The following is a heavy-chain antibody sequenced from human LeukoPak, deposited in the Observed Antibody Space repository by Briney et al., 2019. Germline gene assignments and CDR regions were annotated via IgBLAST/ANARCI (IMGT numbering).Heavy chain of an antibody. CDR2: IYTSGST. Sequence: SETLSLTCTVSGGSISSYYGSWSRQPAGKGREWIGRIYTSGSTNYNPSLKRRVTISVDTSKNPFSLKLRSVPAADTAVYYCATDYQGGYGDNTVDYWGQGTLVTVSS. CDR3: ATDYQGGYGDNTVDY. V-gene: IGHV4-4*07. J-gene: IGHJ4*02. CDR1: GGSISSYY. D-gene: IGHD5-18*01.